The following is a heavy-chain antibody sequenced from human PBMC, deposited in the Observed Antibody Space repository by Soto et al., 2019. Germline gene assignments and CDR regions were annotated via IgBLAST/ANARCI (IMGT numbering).Heavy chain of an antibody. Sequence: QVQLQESGPGLVKPSQTLSLTCTVSGGSISSGGYYWSWIRQHPGKGLEWIGYIYYSGSTYYNPSLKSRVTISVDTSKNQFSRKLSSVTAADTAVYYCARGVRLLWFGELFKPWFDPWGQGTLVTVSS. V-gene: IGHV4-31*03. CDR2: IYYSGST. CDR1: GGSISSGGYY. D-gene: IGHD3-10*01. J-gene: IGHJ5*02. CDR3: ARGVRLLWFGELFKPWFDP.